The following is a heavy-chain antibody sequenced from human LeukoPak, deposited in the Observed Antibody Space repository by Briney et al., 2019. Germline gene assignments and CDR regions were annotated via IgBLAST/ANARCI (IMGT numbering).Heavy chain of an antibody. CDR3: ARGVGGHYYDSSGLSHTFDY. CDR2: INHSGST. D-gene: IGHD3-22*01. V-gene: IGHV4-34*01. Sequence: PSEALSLTCAGYGGSFSGYYWSWIRQSPGKGLEWIGEINHSGSTNYNPSLKSRVTISVDTSKNQFSLKLSSVTAADTAVYYCARGVGGHYYDSSGLSHTFDYWGQGTLVTVSS. CDR1: GGSFSGYY. J-gene: IGHJ4*02.